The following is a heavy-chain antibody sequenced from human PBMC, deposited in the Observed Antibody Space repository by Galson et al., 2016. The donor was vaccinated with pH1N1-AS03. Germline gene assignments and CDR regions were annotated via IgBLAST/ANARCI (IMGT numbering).Heavy chain of an antibody. CDR3: ARVVGRLGGFSILRGWFDP. D-gene: IGHD5-12*01. J-gene: IGHJ5*02. Sequence: SLRLSCAASGFSFNTYGVHWVRQAPGKGLEWVAFIRSDRSNEYYAQSVKGRFTISRDNSKNTLYLQMNSLTAEDSAVYYCARVVGRLGGFSILRGWFDPWGQGTLVTVSS. CDR2: IRSDRSNE. V-gene: IGHV3-30*02. CDR1: GFSFNTYG.